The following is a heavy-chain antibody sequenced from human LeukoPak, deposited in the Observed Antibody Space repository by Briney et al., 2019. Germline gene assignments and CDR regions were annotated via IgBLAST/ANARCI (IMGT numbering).Heavy chain of an antibody. CDR3: ARSPAYGDHTLDY. CDR1: GYTFTSYG. J-gene: IGHJ4*02. Sequence: SVKVSCKASGYTFTSYGISWVRQAPGQGLEWMGRIIPILGIANYAQKFQGRVTITADKSTSTAYMELSSLRSEDTAVYYCARSPAYGDHTLDYWGQGTLVTVSS. D-gene: IGHD4-17*01. V-gene: IGHV1-69*04. CDR2: IIPILGIA.